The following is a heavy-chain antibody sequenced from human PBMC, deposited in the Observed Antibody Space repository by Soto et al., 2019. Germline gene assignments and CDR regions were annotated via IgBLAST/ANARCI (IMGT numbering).Heavy chain of an antibody. CDR3: ARLNGYCVSTSCHGYYGMDV. D-gene: IGHD2-2*03. CDR2: ISYTGST. J-gene: IGHJ6*02. CDR1: GGSINYHF. V-gene: IGHV4-59*08. Sequence: PSETLSLTCTVSGGSINYHFWSWIRQPPGKGLEWIAYISYTGSTDYNPSLKSRVTISVDTSKNQFSLRLRSVTAADTAVYYCARLNGYCVSTSCHGYYGMDVWGQGTTVTVSS.